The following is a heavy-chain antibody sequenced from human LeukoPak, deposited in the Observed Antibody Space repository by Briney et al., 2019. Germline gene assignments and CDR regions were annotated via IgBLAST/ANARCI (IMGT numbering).Heavy chain of an antibody. CDR3: ARGSYGDFYYFDY. J-gene: IGHJ4*02. CDR1: GFTFSSYS. Sequence: GGSLRLSCAASGFTFSSYSMNWVRQAPGKGLEWVSSISSSSGYIYYADSVKGRFTISRDNAKNSLYLQMNSLRAEDTAVYYCARGSYGDFYYFDYWGQGTLVTVSS. D-gene: IGHD4-17*01. CDR2: ISSSSGYI. V-gene: IGHV3-21*04.